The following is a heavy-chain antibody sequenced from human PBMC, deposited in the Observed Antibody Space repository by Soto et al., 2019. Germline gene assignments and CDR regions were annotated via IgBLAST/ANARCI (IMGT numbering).Heavy chain of an antibody. V-gene: IGHV1-69*01. CDR1: GGTFSSYA. J-gene: IGHJ6*02. Sequence: QVQLVQSGAEVKKPGSSVKVSCMAPGGTFSSYAISWVRQDPGQGLEWMGGIIPIFATAKYAQKFQGRVTITADESTSTGYMELSSLRSEDTAVYYCARSQGGSSSLDIYYYYYYGMDVWGQGTTVTVSS. CDR3: ARSQGGSSSLDIYYYYYYGMDV. D-gene: IGHD2-15*01. CDR2: IIPIFATA.